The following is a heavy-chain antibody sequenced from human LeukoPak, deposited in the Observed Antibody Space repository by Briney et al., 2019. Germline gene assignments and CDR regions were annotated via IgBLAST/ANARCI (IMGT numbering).Heavy chain of an antibody. CDR1: GFTFSSSA. D-gene: IGHD3-22*01. J-gene: IGHJ4*02. V-gene: IGHV3-23*01. CDR2: ISGSGSGGST. Sequence: TGGSLRLSCAASGFTFSSSAMSWVRQAPGKGLEWVSSISGSGSGGSTYYADSVRGRFTISRDNAKNSLYLQMNSLRAEDTAVYYCARGFHRYNYDSGAYSVYWGQGTLVTVSS. CDR3: ARGFHRYNYDSGAYSVY.